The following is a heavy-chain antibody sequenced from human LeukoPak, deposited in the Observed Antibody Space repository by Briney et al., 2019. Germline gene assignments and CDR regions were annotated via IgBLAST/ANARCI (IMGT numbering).Heavy chain of an antibody. CDR3: AKDPLNYDFWSGYPHYIDY. V-gene: IGHV3-23*01. J-gene: IGHJ4*02. Sequence: GGSLRLSCAASGFTFSSYAMSWVRQAPGKGLEWVSAISGSGGSTYYADSVKGRFTISRDNSKNTLYLQMNSLRAEDTAVYYCAKDPLNYDFWSGYPHYIDYWGQGTLVTVSS. CDR2: ISGSGGST. CDR1: GFTFSSYA. D-gene: IGHD3-3*01.